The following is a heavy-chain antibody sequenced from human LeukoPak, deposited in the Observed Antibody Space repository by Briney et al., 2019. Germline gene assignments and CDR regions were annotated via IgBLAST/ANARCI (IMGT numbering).Heavy chain of an antibody. V-gene: IGHV3-66*01. CDR3: ARVKYSSSSGGSRYFDY. J-gene: IGHJ4*02. D-gene: IGHD6-6*01. CDR1: GSTVSSNY. CDR2: IYSGGST. Sequence: GGSLRLSCAASGSTVSSNYMSWVRRAPGKGLEWVSVIYSGGSTYYADSVKGRFTISRDNSKNTLYLQMNSLRAEDTAVYYCARVKYSSSSGGSRYFDYWGQGTLVTVSS.